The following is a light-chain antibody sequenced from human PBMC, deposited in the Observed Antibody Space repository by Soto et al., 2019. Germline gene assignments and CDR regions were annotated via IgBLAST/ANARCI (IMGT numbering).Light chain of an antibody. V-gene: IGKV1-39*01. CDR1: QIITTY. CDR3: QQTYRTPYT. J-gene: IGKJ2*01. Sequence: IQMTQSPSSLSASVGDRVTITCRASQIITTYLNWYQQKPGEAPKLLISTSGTLQRGVPARFSGSGSGTDFTLTITALRPEDFATYFCQQTYRTPYTFGQGTKLEIK. CDR2: TSG.